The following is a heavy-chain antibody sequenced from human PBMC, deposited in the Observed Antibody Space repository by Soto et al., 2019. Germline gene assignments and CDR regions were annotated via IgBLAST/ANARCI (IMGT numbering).Heavy chain of an antibody. CDR3: ARARQTYYYILTGYYFPPPQTAPIFDY. D-gene: IGHD3-9*01. Sequence: GGSLRLSCAASGFTVSSNYMSWVRQAPGKGLEWVSVIYSGGSTYYADSEKGRFTISRDNSKNTLYLQMNSLRAEDTAVYYCARARQTYYYILTGYYFPPPQTAPIFDYWGQGTLVTVSS. J-gene: IGHJ4*02. V-gene: IGHV3-66*01. CDR1: GFTVSSNY. CDR2: IYSGGST.